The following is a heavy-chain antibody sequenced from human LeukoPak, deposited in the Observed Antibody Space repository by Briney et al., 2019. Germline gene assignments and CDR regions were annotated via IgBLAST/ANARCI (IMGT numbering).Heavy chain of an antibody. Sequence: GGSLRLSCAASGFTFSSYGMNWVRQAPGKGLEWVSSISSSSSYIYYADSVKGRFTISRDNAKNSLYLQMNSLRAEDTAVYYCARTPAVAGTAPWGQGTLVTVSS. CDR3: ARTPAVAGTAP. CDR2: ISSSSSYI. D-gene: IGHD6-19*01. J-gene: IGHJ5*02. V-gene: IGHV3-21*01. CDR1: GFTFSSYG.